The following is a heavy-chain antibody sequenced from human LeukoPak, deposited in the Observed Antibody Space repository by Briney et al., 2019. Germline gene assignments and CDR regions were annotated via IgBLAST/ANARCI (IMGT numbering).Heavy chain of an antibody. D-gene: IGHD6-13*01. Sequence: ASVKVSCKSSGYTFTSYGIIWVRQAPGQGLEWMGWFSAYNGNTNYAQKFQGRVTMTRDTSISTAYMELSRLRSDDTAVYSCARDHGSSWYGNNWFDPWGQGTLVTVSS. J-gene: IGHJ5*02. CDR1: GYTFTSYG. CDR2: FSAYNGNT. V-gene: IGHV1-18*01. CDR3: ARDHGSSWYGNNWFDP.